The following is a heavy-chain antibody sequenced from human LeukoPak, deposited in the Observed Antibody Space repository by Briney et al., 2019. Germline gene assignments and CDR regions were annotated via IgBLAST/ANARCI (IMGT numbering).Heavy chain of an antibody. Sequence: PGGSLRLSCADSGFTFSSYSMNWVRQAPGKGLEWVSSISSSSSYIYYADSVKGRSTISRDNAKNSLYLQMNSLRAEDTAVYYCARDNRFASGWPDVYWGQGTLVTVSS. CDR2: ISSSSSYI. CDR3: ARDNRFASGWPDVY. V-gene: IGHV3-21*01. D-gene: IGHD6-19*01. J-gene: IGHJ4*02. CDR1: GFTFSSYS.